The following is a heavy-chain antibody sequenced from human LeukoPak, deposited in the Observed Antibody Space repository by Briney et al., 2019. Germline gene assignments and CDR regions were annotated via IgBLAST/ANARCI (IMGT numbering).Heavy chain of an antibody. CDR3: ARGQYDSGSYYHYYFDY. CDR1: GFTFTRYY. V-gene: IGHV1-46*01. Sequence: ASVKVSCKASGFTFTRYYMHWVRQAPGQGLEWMGIINPGGDSTSYAQKFQGRVTMTRDTSTSTLYMELSSLTSEDTAVYYCARGQYDSGSYYHYYFDYWGQGMLVTVSS. CDR2: INPGGDST. D-gene: IGHD3-10*01. J-gene: IGHJ4*02.